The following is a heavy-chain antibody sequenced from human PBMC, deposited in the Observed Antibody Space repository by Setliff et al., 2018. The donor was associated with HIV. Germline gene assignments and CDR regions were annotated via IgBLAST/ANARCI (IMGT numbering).Heavy chain of an antibody. Sequence: ASVKVSCKASGYTFTSYDINWVRRATGQGLEWMGWMTPYSGNTGYAQKFQGRVSMTRNTSISTAYMELSSLRSEDTAVYYCARVGSYWTQFDYWGQGTLVTVSS. J-gene: IGHJ4*01. CDR3: ARVGSYWTQFDY. CDR1: GYTFTSYD. V-gene: IGHV1-8*02. D-gene: IGHD2-15*01. CDR2: MTPYSGNT.